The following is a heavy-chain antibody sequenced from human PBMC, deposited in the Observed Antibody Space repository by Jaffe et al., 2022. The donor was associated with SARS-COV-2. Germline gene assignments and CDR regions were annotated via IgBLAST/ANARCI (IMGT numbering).Heavy chain of an antibody. CDR3: ARKEVPAATLGGMDV. V-gene: IGHV3-33*01. CDR1: GFTFSSYG. J-gene: IGHJ6*02. Sequence: QVQLVESGGGVVQPGRSLRLSCAASGFTFSSYGMHWVRQAPGKGLEWVAVIWYDGSNKYYADSVKGRFTISRDNSKNTLYLQMNSLRAEDTAVYYCARKEVPAATLGGMDVWGQGTTVTVSS. D-gene: IGHD2-2*01. CDR2: IWYDGSNK.